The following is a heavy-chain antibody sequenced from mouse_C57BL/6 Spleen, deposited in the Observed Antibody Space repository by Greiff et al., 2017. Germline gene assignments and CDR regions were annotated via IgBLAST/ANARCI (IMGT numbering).Heavy chain of an antibody. Sequence: QVQLQQSGAELMKPGASVKLSCTATGYTFTGYWIEWVKQRPGHGLEWIGKIFPGSGSTNYNEKFQGKATFTADTSSNTAYMQLSSLTTEDSAIYYCARRISISDFDYWGQGTTLTVSS. CDR3: ARRISISDFDY. CDR1: GYTFTGYW. J-gene: IGHJ2*01. CDR2: IFPGSGST. V-gene: IGHV1-9*01.